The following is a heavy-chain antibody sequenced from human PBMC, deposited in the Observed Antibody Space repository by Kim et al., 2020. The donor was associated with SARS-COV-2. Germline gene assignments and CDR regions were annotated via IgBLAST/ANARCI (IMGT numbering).Heavy chain of an antibody. D-gene: IGHD6-13*01. J-gene: IGHJ4*02. CDR3: AKGIGAPAGTYPGY. V-gene: IGHV3-23*01. CDR2: ISGSGDNT. Sequence: GGSLRLSCAASGFTFSSYAMSWVRQVPGKGLEWVSAISGSGDNTFYADSVKGRFTIPRDNSKNTVYLQMNSLRAEDTAVYYCAKGIGAPAGTYPGYWGQGTLVTVSS. CDR1: GFTFSSYA.